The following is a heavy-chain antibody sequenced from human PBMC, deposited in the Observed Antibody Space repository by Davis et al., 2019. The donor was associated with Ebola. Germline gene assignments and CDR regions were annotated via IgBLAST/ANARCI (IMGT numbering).Heavy chain of an antibody. CDR1: GGSINNYF. V-gene: IGHV4-59*03. Sequence: SETLSLTCTVSGGSINNYFWSWIRQPPGKGLEWIGNIHYLGNTNHNPSLKSRVTMSVDTAKNQFSLKLSSVTAADTAVYYCAGFGAFDIWGQGTMVTVSS. J-gene: IGHJ3*02. CDR2: IHYLGNT. D-gene: IGHD3-16*01. CDR3: AGFGAFDI.